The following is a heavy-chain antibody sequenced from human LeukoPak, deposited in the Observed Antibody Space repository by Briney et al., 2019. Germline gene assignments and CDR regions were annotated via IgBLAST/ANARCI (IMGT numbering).Heavy chain of an antibody. V-gene: IGHV5-51*01. CDR1: GYSFTSYW. J-gene: IGHJ4*02. CDR3: ARSSDSSGYYDYFDY. Sequence: GEPLKISCKGSGYSFTSYWIGWVRQMPGKGLEWMAVIYPGDSDTKYSPSFQGHITISADSSSTTAYLQWSSLKASDTAIYYCARSSDSSGYYDYFDYWGQGTLDTVSS. D-gene: IGHD3-22*01. CDR2: IYPGDSDT.